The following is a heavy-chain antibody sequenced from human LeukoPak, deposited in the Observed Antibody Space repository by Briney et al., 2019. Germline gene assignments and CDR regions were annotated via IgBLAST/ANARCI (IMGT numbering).Heavy chain of an antibody. CDR3: ARAALRGSGWKYFDY. CDR1: GGSISSYY. CDR2: IYTSGST. Sequence: SETLSLTCTVSGGSISSYYWSWIRQPPGKGLEWIGYIYTSGSTNYNPSLKSRVTISVDTSKNQFSLKLSSVTAADTAVYYCARAALRGSGWKYFDYWGQGTLVTVSS. V-gene: IGHV4-4*09. J-gene: IGHJ4*02. D-gene: IGHD6-19*01.